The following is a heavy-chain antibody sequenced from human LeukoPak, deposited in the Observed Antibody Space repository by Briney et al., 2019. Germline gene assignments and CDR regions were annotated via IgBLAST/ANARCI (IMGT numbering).Heavy chain of an antibody. V-gene: IGHV3-23*01. CDR1: GFTFSNYA. J-gene: IGHJ4*02. CDR3: AREVGAPDY. Sequence: GGSLRLSCVASGFTFSNYAMSWVRQAPGKGLEWVSGISGSGGSTYYADSVKGRFTISRDNAKNSLYLQMNSLRAEDTAVYYCAREVGAPDYWGQGTLVTVSS. D-gene: IGHD1-26*01. CDR2: ISGSGGST.